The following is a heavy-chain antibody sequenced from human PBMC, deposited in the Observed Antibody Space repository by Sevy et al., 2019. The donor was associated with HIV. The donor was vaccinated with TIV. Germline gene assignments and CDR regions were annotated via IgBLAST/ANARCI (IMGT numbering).Heavy chain of an antibody. D-gene: IGHD3-22*01. J-gene: IGHJ3*02. CDR3: VRTIITMIVVVTAIPDAFDI. CDR2: ISSSSSYI. V-gene: IGHV3-21*01. CDR1: GFTFSSYS. Sequence: GGSLKLSCAASGFTFSSYSMNWVRQAPGKGLEWVSSISSSSSYIYYADSVKGRFTISRDNAKNSLYLQMNSLRAEDTAVYYCVRTIITMIVVVTAIPDAFDIWGQGTMVTVSS.